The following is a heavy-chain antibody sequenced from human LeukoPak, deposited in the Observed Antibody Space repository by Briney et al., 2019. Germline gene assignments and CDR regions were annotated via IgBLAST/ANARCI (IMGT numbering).Heavy chain of an antibody. CDR3: AKGKYQYSSSSPFDY. Sequence: GGSLRLSCAASGFTFSSYAMSWVRQAPGKGLEWVSAISGSGGSTYYADSVKGRFTISRDNSKNTLYLQMNSLRAEDTAVYYCAKGKYQYSSSSPFDYWGQGTLVTVSS. CDR2: ISGSGGST. D-gene: IGHD6-6*01. CDR1: GFTFSSYA. J-gene: IGHJ4*02. V-gene: IGHV3-23*01.